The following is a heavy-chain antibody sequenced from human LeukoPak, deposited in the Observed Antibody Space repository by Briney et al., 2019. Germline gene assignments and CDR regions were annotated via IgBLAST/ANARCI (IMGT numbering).Heavy chain of an antibody. D-gene: IGHD3-16*02. CDR2: ISGSVFTT. Sequence: PGGSLRLSCAASGFTFSSYSMSWVRQAPGKGLEWVSAISGSVFTTYYADSVKGRFTISRDNSKNTLFLQMDSLRAEDTAVYYCAKCLGELSTDYFDYWGQGTLVTVSS. V-gene: IGHV3-23*01. CDR3: AKCLGELSTDYFDY. J-gene: IGHJ4*02. CDR1: GFTFSSYS.